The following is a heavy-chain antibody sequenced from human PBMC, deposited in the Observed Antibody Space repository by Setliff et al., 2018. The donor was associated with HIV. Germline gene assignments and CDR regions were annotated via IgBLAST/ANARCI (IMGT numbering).Heavy chain of an antibody. CDR1: GDSFSGSY. CDR3: ATTAAAGVRGNAFDI. D-gene: IGHD6-13*01. CDR2: IYHSGNT. J-gene: IGHJ3*02. Sequence: SETLSLTCAVYGDSFSGSYWSWIRQSPGTGLEWIGEIYHSGNTNYNPSFKNRVTISLDKSKNQFSLTLTSVTAADTAVYYCATTAAAGVRGNAFDIWGQGTMVTVSS. V-gene: IGHV4-34*01.